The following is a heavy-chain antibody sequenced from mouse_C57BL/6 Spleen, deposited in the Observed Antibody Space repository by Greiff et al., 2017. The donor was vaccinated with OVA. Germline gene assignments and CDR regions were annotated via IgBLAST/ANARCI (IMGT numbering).Heavy chain of an antibody. CDR3: ARAVVATDYAMDY. J-gene: IGHJ4*01. CDR1: GYTFTSYT. V-gene: IGHV1-4*01. Sequence: VKLQESGAELARPGASVKMSCKASGYTFTSYTMHWVKQRPGQGLEWIGYINPSSGYTKYNQKFKDKATLTADKSSSTAYMQLSSLTSEDSAVYYCARAVVATDYAMDYWGQGTSVTVSS. D-gene: IGHD1-1*01. CDR2: INPSSGYT.